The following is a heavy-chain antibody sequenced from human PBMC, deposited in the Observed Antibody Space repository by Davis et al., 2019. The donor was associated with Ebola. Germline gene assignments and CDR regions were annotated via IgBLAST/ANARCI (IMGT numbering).Heavy chain of an antibody. Sequence: ASVKVSCKASGYTFTAYYMHWVRQAPGQGLEWMGWINPNSGGTNCAQKFQGRVTMTRDTSISTAYMELSRLRSEDTAVYYYARGKYSSSSGWFDPWGQGTLVTVSS. CDR1: GYTFTAYY. CDR3: ARGKYSSSSGWFDP. V-gene: IGHV1-2*02. D-gene: IGHD6-6*01. CDR2: INPNSGGT. J-gene: IGHJ5*02.